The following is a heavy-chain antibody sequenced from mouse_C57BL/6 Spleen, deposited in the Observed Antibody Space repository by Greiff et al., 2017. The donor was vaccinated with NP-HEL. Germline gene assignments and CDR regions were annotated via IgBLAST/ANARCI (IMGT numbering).Heavy chain of an antibody. V-gene: IGHV1-47*01. D-gene: IGHD2-1*01. Sequence: QVQLQQSGAELVKPGASVKMSCKASGYTFTTYPIEWMKQNHGKSLEWIGNFHPYNDDTKYNEKFKGKATLTVEKSSSTVYLEISRLTSDDSAVYYCASGDFYYGAWFAYWGQGTLVTVSA. CDR1: GYTFTTYP. CDR3: ASGDFYYGAWFAY. CDR2: FHPYNDDT. J-gene: IGHJ3*01.